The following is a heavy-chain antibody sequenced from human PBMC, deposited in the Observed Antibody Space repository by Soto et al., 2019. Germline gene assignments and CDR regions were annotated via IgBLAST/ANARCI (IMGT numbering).Heavy chain of an antibody. Sequence: GASVKVSCKASGGTFSSYAISWVRQAPGQGLEWMGGIIPIFGTANYAQKFQGRVTITADESTSTAYMELSSLRSEDTAVYYFARGSRRYYDSSGYYSVAYWGQGTLVTVSS. CDR3: ARGSRRYYDSSGYYSVAY. J-gene: IGHJ4*02. CDR2: IIPIFGTA. CDR1: GGTFSSYA. V-gene: IGHV1-69*13. D-gene: IGHD3-22*01.